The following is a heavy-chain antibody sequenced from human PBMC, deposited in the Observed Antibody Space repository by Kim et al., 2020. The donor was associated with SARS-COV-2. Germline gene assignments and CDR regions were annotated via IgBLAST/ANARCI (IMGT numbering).Heavy chain of an antibody. CDR1: GFTFSSYS. J-gene: IGHJ4*02. V-gene: IGHV3-21*01. CDR2: ISSSSSYI. Sequence: GGSLRLSCAASGFTFSSYSMNWVRQAPGKGLEWVSSISSSSSYIYYADSVKGRFTISRDNAKNSLYLQMNSLRAEDTAVYYCARAHHCSSTSCHQRYFDYWGQGTLVTVSS. CDR3: ARAHHCSSTSCHQRYFDY. D-gene: IGHD2-2*01.